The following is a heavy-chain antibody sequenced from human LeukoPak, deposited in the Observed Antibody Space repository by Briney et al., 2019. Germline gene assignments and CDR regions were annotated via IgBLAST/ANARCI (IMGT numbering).Heavy chain of an antibody. CDR2: IYTSGST. V-gene: IGHV4-4*07. CDR3: ATERNYYASSGYSIYFDY. D-gene: IGHD3-22*01. CDR1: GGSISSYY. Sequence: MPSETLSLTGTVSGGSISSYYWSWIRQPAGKGLEWIGRIYTSGSTNYNPSLKSRVTMSVDTSKNQFSLKLRSVTAADTAVYYCATERNYYASSGYSIYFDYWGQGTLVTVSS. J-gene: IGHJ4*02.